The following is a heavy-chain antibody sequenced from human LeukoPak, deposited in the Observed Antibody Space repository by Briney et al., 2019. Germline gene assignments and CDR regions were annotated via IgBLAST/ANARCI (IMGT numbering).Heavy chain of an antibody. J-gene: IGHJ4*02. V-gene: IGHV4-39*01. Sequence: PSETLSLTCTVSGGSISSTTYSWGWIRQSPGKGLEWIGSIFYSGTTHYNPSLRSRVTISLDTSRNQFSLNLSSVTAADTAVYYCVRPLDHWGQGTLVTVSS. CDR3: VRPLDH. CDR1: GGSISSTTYS. CDR2: IFYSGTT.